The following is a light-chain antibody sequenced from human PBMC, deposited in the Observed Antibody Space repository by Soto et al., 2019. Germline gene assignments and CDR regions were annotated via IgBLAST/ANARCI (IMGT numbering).Light chain of an antibody. CDR1: SSNIGSNT. CDR3: AAWDYSLNSVL. J-gene: IGLJ2*01. CDR2: SSN. V-gene: IGLV1-44*01. Sequence: QSVLTQPPSASGTPGRRVTISCSGSSSNIGSNTVTWFQQLPGTAPKLLIYSSNQRPSGVPDRFSGSKSGTSASLAISGLQSEDEADYYCAAWDYSLNSVLFGGGTKLTVL.